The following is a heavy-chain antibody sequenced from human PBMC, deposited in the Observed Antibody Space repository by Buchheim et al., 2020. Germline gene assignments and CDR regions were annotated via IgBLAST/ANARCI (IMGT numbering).Heavy chain of an antibody. CDR1: GGSISSGSYY. CDR3: AREEWNCSGGSCSVYYYYGMDV. V-gene: IGHV4-61*02. J-gene: IGHJ6*02. Sequence: QVQLQESGPGLVKPSQTLSLTCTVSGGSISSGSYYWSWIRQPAGKGLEWIGRIYTSGSTNYNPSLKSRVTISVDTSKNQFSLKLSSVTAADTAVYYCAREEWNCSGGSCSVYYYYGMDVWGQGTT. D-gene: IGHD2-15*01. CDR2: IYTSGST.